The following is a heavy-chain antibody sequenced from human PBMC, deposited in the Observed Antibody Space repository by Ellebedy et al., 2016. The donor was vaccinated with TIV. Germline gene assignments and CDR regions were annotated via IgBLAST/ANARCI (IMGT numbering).Heavy chain of an antibody. CDR1: GFTFSDAW. D-gene: IGHD2-21*02. V-gene: IGHV3-15*01. J-gene: IGHJ5*02. Sequence: GGSLRLSCAASGFTFSDAWMAWVRQAPGKVLEWVGRIRSQADAGTTDYAAPVKGRFTISRDDSKNTVFLQMDSLRAEDTAVYFCTRAHCGGDCPGYNWFDPWGQGILVTVSS. CDR3: TRAHCGGDCPGYNWFDP. CDR2: IRSQADAGTT.